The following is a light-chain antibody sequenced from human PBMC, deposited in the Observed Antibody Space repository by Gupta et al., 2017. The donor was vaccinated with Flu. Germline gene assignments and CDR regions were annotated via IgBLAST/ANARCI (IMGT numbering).Light chain of an antibody. V-gene: IGKV3-15*01. Sequence: SPATLSVSPGERATLSCRASQSVRSNVEWYQQKPGQSPRLLIYGASNRANQSPDRFSGSGSGTEFTLTSSSRQSEDFAVDAWQQDENWWTCGQGTKVEIK. CDR3: QQDENWWT. CDR1: QSVRSN. CDR2: GAS. J-gene: IGKJ1*01.